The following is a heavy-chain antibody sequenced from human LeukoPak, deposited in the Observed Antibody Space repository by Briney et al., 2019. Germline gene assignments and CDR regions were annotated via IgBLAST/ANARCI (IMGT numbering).Heavy chain of an antibody. Sequence: ASVKVSCKASGYTFTDYAMHWVRQAPGERLEWMGWINTGKGNTKYSQKFQGRVTITMDTSASTAYMELSSLRSEDTAVYYCARDTGYYDSSGYDYWGQGTLVTVSS. J-gene: IGHJ4*02. CDR1: GYTFTDYA. CDR3: ARDTGYYDSSGYDY. D-gene: IGHD3-22*01. CDR2: INTGKGNT. V-gene: IGHV1-3*04.